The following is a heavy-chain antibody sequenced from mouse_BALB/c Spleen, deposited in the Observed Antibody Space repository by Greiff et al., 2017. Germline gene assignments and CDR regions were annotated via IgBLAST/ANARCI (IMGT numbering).Heavy chain of an antibody. CDR2: IDPANGNT. Sequence: VQLQQSGAELVKPGASVKLSCTASGFNIKDTYMHWVKQRPEQGLEWIGRIDPANGNTKYDPKFQGKATITADTSSNTAYLQLSSLTSEDTAVYYCARSYGNHAMDYWGQGTSVTVSS. V-gene: IGHV14-3*02. J-gene: IGHJ4*01. D-gene: IGHD2-10*02. CDR1: GFNIKDTY. CDR3: ARSYGNHAMDY.